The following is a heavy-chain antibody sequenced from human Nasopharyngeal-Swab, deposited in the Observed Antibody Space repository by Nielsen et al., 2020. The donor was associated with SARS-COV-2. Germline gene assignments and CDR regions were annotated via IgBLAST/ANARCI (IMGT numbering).Heavy chain of an antibody. Sequence: IRPRPGQGLEWIGYIYYSGSTYYNPPLKSRVTISGDTSKNQLSLKLGSVTAADTDMYDCVRDKDGNPNWFDPWGQGTLVTVSS. D-gene: IGHD5-24*01. V-gene: IGHV4-31*02. CDR2: IYYSGST. CDR3: VRDKDGNPNWFDP. J-gene: IGHJ5*02.